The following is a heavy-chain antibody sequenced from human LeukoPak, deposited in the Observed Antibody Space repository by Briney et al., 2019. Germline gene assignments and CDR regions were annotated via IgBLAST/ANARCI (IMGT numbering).Heavy chain of an antibody. CDR1: GGPFGSHY. D-gene: IGHD2-2*01. Sequence: SETLSLTCSVSGGPFGSHYWSWIRQVPGKGLEWIGYIYHTGSTNYNPSLRSRVLISLDTSKDQFSLKLSSVTAADTAVYYCARYCSSTSCLGAFDIWGQGTMVTVSS. CDR2: IYHTGST. V-gene: IGHV4-59*11. J-gene: IGHJ3*02. CDR3: ARYCSSTSCLGAFDI.